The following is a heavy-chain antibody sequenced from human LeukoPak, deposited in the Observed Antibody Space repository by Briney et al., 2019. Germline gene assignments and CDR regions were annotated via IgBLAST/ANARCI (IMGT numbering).Heavy chain of an antibody. Sequence: LSLTCTVSGGSISSSSYYWGWIRQPPGKGLEWLAVISYDASNKYYADSVKGRFTISRDNSKNTLYLQMNSLRTDDTAVYYCTRDPLSSSQRGYFDYWGQGTLVTVSS. D-gene: IGHD6-13*01. CDR1: GGSISSSS. CDR2: ISYDASNK. V-gene: IGHV3-30-3*01. J-gene: IGHJ4*02. CDR3: TRDPLSSSQRGYFDY.